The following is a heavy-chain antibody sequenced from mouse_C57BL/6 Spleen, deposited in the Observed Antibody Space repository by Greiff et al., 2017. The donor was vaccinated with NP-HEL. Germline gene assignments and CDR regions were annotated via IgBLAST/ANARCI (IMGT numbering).Heavy chain of an antibody. D-gene: IGHD1-1*01. CDR1: GYTFTSYW. CDR2: INPSNGGT. V-gene: IGHV1-53*01. J-gene: IGHJ4*01. CDR3: ARCGTTVVASPLYAMDY. Sequence: VQLQQPGTELVKPGASVKLSCKASGYTFTSYWMHWVKQRPGQGLEWIGNINPSNGGTNYNEKFKSKATLTVDKSSSTAYMQLSSLTSEDSAVYYCARCGTTVVASPLYAMDYWGQGTSVTVSS.